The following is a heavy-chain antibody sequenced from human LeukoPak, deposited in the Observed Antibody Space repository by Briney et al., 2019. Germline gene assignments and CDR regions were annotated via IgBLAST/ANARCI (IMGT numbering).Heavy chain of an antibody. Sequence: PGGSLRLSCAASGFTFSNYWMTWVRQAPGKGLEWVAHINQDGSEEHYMDSAKARFTISRDNAKNSPSLQMNSLRAEDTAVYYCVRDGGVSGYDLLDYWGQGTLVTVS. V-gene: IGHV3-7*01. D-gene: IGHD5-12*01. CDR2: INQDGSEE. CDR3: VRDGGVSGYDLLDY. CDR1: GFTFSNYW. J-gene: IGHJ4*02.